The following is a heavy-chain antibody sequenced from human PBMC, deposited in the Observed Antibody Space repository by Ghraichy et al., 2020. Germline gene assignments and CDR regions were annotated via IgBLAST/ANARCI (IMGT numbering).Heavy chain of an antibody. V-gene: IGHV6-1*01. D-gene: IGHD1-26*01. CDR2: TYYRSKWYN. CDR1: GDSVSSNSAA. CDR3: ARVIVGATTGDAFDI. J-gene: IGHJ3*02. Sequence: SQTLSLTCAISGDSVSSNSAAWNWISQSPSRGFEWLGRTYYRSKWYNDYAVSVKIRITINPDTSKNQFSLQLNSVTPEETAVYYCARVIVGATTGDAFDIWGQGTMVTVSS.